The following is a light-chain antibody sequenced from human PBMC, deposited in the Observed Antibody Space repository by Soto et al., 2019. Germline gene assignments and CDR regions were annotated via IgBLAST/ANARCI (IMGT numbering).Light chain of an antibody. CDR3: NSYTSNRTYV. V-gene: IGLV2-14*01. CDR1: SSDVGGYIF. Sequence: QSVLTQPASVSGSPGQSITISCSGTSSDVGGYIFVSWYQQYPGKAPKLMIYEVSNRPSGVPSRFSGSKSGKTASLTISGLQAEDEADYYCNSYTSNRTYVFGTGTQLTVL. J-gene: IGLJ1*01. CDR2: EVS.